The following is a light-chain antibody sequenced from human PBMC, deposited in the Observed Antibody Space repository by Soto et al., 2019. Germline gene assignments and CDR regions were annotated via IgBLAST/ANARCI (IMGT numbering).Light chain of an antibody. CDR1: SSDVGGYDH. Sequence: QSALTQPPSASGSPGQSVTIPCTGTSSDVGGYDHVSWYQQHPGKAPKLMIYEVTKRPAGVPDRFSGSKSGNTASLTVSGLQAEDEADYFCSSDAANYNYVFGTGTKLTVL. CDR2: EVT. J-gene: IGLJ1*01. CDR3: SSDAANYNYV. V-gene: IGLV2-8*01.